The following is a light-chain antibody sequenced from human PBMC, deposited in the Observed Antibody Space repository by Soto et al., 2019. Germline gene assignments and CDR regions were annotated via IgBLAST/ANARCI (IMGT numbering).Light chain of an antibody. CDR1: QNIDYY. V-gene: IGKV1-39*01. CDR3: QQSYSSLRT. J-gene: IGKJ2*01. Sequence: DIQMTQSPSSLSASVGDRVTITCRASQNIDYYLNWFQQKPGKAPKLLIHAASSLQKGVPSRFSGSGSGTEFTLTINSLQSEDSATYYCQQSYSSLRTFGQGTNLEIK. CDR2: AAS.